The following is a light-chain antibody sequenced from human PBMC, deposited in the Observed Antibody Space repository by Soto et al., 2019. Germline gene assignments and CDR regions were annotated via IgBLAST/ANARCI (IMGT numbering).Light chain of an antibody. CDR2: GAS. V-gene: IGKV1-39*01. Sequence: DIQMTQSPSSLSASVGDRVTITCRASETINRHLNWYQQQPGKAPKLLIYGASSLQNGVPSRFRGGGSGTDFPLIITNLQPEDFATYYCQQSYTALSITFGQGTRLEIK. J-gene: IGKJ5*01. CDR1: ETINRH. CDR3: QQSYTALSIT.